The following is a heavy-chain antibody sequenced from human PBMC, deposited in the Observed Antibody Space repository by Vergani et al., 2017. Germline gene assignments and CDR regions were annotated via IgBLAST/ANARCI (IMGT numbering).Heavy chain of an antibody. CDR3: ARDGYSGYDSNYYGMGV. Sequence: QVQLQESGPGLVKPSETLSLTCTVSGGSVSSGSYYWSWIRQPPGKGLEWIGYIYYSGSTNYNPSLKSRVTISVDTSKNQFSLKLSSVTAADTAVYYCARDGYSGYDSNYYGMGVWGQGTTVTVSS. D-gene: IGHD5-12*01. CDR2: IYYSGST. J-gene: IGHJ6*02. V-gene: IGHV4-61*01. CDR1: GGSVSSGSYY.